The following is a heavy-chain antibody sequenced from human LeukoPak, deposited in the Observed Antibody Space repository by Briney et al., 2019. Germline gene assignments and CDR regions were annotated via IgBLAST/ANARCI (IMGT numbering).Heavy chain of an antibody. J-gene: IGHJ4*02. Sequence: SETLSLTCAVSGGSISSGGYSWSWIRQPPGKGLECIGYIYHSGSTYYNPSLKSRVTISVDRSKNQFSLKLSSVTAADTAVYYCARGFYSDYGGFDYWGQGTLVTVSS. CDR3: ARGFYSDYGGFDY. CDR2: IYHSGST. V-gene: IGHV4-30-2*01. D-gene: IGHD4-11*01. CDR1: GGSISSGGYS.